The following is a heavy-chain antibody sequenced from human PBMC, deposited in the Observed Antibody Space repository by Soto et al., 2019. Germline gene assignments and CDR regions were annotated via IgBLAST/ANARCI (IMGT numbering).Heavy chain of an antibody. CDR2: ISFSGSTI. CDR1: GFIFGDYE. J-gene: IGHJ3*01. V-gene: IGHV3-48*02. D-gene: IGHD3-22*01. Sequence: GGSLRLSCAASGFIFGDYEMNWVRQAPGKGLEWIAHISFSGSTIYYADSVKGRFTISRDNAKNSLYLQMNSLRDEDTAVYYCARGWIDYYDSSGYYLNAFDVWGQGTMVTVSS. CDR3: ARGWIDYYDSSGYYLNAFDV.